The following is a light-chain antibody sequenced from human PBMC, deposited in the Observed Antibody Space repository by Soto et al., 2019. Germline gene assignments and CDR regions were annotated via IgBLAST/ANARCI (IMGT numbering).Light chain of an antibody. CDR1: QGIRNH. CDR3: QQYLNVLT. CDR2: DAS. V-gene: IGKV1-33*01. J-gene: IGKJ4*01. Sequence: DIQMTQSPSSLSASVGDRITITCQASQGIRNHLNWYQQKPGKAPKILIYDASNLEAGVPSRFGGSGSGTDFTFTISSLHPEDIATYYCQQYLNVLTFGGGTKVEIK.